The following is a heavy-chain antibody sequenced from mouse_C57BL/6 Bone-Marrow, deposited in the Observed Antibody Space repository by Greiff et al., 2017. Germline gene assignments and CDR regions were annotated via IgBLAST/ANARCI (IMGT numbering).Heavy chain of an antibody. Sequence: EVKLMESGPGLAKPSQTLSLTCSATGYSITSDYWNWIRKYPGHKLEYMGYISYSGSTYYNPSLKSRISITRDTAKNQYYLQLKSVTTEDTATYYCARYAYGSSYFDYWGQGTTLTVSS. CDR2: ISYSGST. D-gene: IGHD1-1*01. CDR3: ARYAYGSSYFDY. J-gene: IGHJ2*01. V-gene: IGHV3-8*01. CDR1: GYSITSDY.